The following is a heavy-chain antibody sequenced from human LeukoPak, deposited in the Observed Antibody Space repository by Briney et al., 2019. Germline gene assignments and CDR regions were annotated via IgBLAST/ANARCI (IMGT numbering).Heavy chain of an antibody. CDR3: TRDRGIYDFWSGPFDY. D-gene: IGHD3-3*01. CDR2: IYSGGST. Sequence: PGVSLRLSCAASGFTVSSNYMSWVRQAPGKGLEGGSVIYSGGSTYYAASVKGRFTISRDNSKTTLYLQMNSLRAEDTAVYYCTRDRGIYDFWSGPFDYWGQGTLVTVSS. CDR1: GFTVSSNY. J-gene: IGHJ4*02. V-gene: IGHV3-53*01.